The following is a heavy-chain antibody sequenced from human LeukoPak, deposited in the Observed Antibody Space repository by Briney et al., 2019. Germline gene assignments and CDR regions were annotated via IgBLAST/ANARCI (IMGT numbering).Heavy chain of an antibody. CDR1: GFTFGSYA. D-gene: IGHD2-2*01. CDR2: IAHDETNR. CDR3: ARDLLPGAPDYFDY. V-gene: IGHV3-30*04. Sequence: PGGSLRLSCAASGFTFGSYAMHWVRQAPGKGLERVAVIAHDETNRFYADSVKGRFTISRDNSMNTLYLRMNSLRPEDTAVYFCARDLLPGAPDYFDYWGQGTLVTVSS. J-gene: IGHJ4*02.